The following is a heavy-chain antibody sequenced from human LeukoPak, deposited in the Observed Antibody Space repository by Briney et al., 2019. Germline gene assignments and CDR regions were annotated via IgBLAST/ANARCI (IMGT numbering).Heavy chain of an antibody. V-gene: IGHV4-39*07. D-gene: IGHD5-18*01. J-gene: IGHJ5*02. CDR1: GGSISSSGYY. CDR2: IYYSGSN. CDR3: ANMGYSYAPGLFDP. Sequence: SETLSLTCTVSGGSISSSGYYWGWIRQTPGKGLERIGSIYYSGSNYHNPSLKSRVSMSVDTSKNQFSLKLSSVTAADTAVYYCANMGYSYAPGLFDPWGQGTLVTVSS.